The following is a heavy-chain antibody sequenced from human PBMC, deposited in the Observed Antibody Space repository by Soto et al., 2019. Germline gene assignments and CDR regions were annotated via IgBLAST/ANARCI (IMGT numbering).Heavy chain of an antibody. CDR2: TRSKFNIYTT. CDR3: ARTLGYDSSGSYIDGFDL. V-gene: IGHV3-72*01. D-gene: IGHD3-22*01. J-gene: IGHJ3*01. CDR1: GFTFSDHY. Sequence: EVQLVESGGGLVQPGGSLRLSCAGSGFTFSDHYMDWVRQAPGKGLEWVGYTRSKFNIYTTEYAASVKGRFIISRDDSKNSLYLQMNSLKTEDTAVYYCARTLGYDSSGSYIDGFDLWGQGTMVTVSS.